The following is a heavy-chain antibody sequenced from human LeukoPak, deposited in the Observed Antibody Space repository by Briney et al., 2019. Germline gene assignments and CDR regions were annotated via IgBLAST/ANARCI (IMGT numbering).Heavy chain of an antibody. J-gene: IGHJ6*02. CDR1: GGTFSSYA. CDR3: VRAMAPLDTFNYQYAMDV. V-gene: IGHV1-8*02. CDR2: MNPNSGNT. Sequence: ASVKVSCKASGGTFSSYAINWVRQAPGQGLEWMGRMNPNSGNTGYAQRFQGRFTLTRETFISTAYMELSSLRSDDTAAYYCVRAMAPLDTFNYQYAMDVWGQGTMVTVSS. D-gene: IGHD5-24*01.